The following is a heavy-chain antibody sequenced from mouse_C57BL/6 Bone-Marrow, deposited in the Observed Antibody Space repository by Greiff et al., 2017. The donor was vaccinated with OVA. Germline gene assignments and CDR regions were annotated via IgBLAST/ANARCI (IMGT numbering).Heavy chain of an antibody. V-gene: IGHV14-3*01. J-gene: IGHJ2*01. CDR2: IDPANGNT. Sequence: EVQLQQSVAELVRPGASVKLSCTASGFNIKNTYMHWVKQRPEQGLEWIGRIDPANGNTKYAPKFQGKAPITADPSSNTTYLQLSSVTSEDTAIYYCARGRTETGYCDYWGQGTTLTVSS. CDR3: ARGRTETGYCDY. D-gene: IGHD4-1*01. CDR1: GFNIKNTY.